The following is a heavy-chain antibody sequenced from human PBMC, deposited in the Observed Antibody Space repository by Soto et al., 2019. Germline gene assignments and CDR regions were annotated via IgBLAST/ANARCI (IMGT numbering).Heavy chain of an antibody. CDR1: GFSFSTYT. CDR2: ISSSGGNT. J-gene: IGHJ4*02. D-gene: IGHD3-3*01. Sequence: GGSLRLSCAASGFSFSTYTMSWVRQAPGKGLEWVSGISSSGGNTYYSDSVKGRFTISGDNSKDKLFLQMNRLGAEDTALYFCAKELSTRVAPSYFHYWGQRNLVTVSS. V-gene: IGHV3-23*01. CDR3: AKELSTRVAPSYFHY.